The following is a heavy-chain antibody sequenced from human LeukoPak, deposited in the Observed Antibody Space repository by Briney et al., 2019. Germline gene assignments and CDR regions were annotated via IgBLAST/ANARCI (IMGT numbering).Heavy chain of an antibody. CDR2: ISGGGGST. D-gene: IGHD5-18*01. CDR1: GFTFSSYA. Sequence: GGSLRLSCAASGFTFSSYAMSWVRQAPGKGLEWVSAISGGGGSTYYADSVKGRFTISRDNSKNTLYLQMNSLRAEDTAVYYCAKDRGYSYGFGNYYFDYWGQGTLVTVSS. J-gene: IGHJ4*02. CDR3: AKDRGYSYGFGNYYFDY. V-gene: IGHV3-23*01.